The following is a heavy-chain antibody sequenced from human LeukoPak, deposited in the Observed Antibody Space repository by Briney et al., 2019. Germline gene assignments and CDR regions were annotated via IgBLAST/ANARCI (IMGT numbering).Heavy chain of an antibody. CDR1: GFTFSSYW. J-gene: IGHJ6*02. CDR2: IKQDGSEK. CDR3: ARAEVVAALYYYYGMDV. V-gene: IGHV3-7*01. Sequence: PGGSLRLSCAASGFTFSSYWMSWVRQAPGKGLEWVANIKQDGSEKYYVDSVKGRFTISRDNAKNPLYLQMNSLRAEDTAVYYCARAEVVAALYYYYGMDVWGQGTTVTVSS. D-gene: IGHD2-15*01.